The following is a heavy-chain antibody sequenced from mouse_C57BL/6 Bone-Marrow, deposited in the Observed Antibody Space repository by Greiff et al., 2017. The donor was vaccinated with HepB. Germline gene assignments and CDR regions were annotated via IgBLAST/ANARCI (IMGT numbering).Heavy chain of an antibody. Sequence: VKLQQPGAELVKPGASVKLSCKASGYTFTSYWMHWVKQRPGQGLEWIGMIHPNSGSTNYNEKFKSKATLTVDKSSSTAYMQLSSLTSEDSAVYYCARYTTVVADYAMDYWGQGTSVTVSS. J-gene: IGHJ4*01. D-gene: IGHD1-1*01. CDR1: GYTFTSYW. CDR2: IHPNSGST. V-gene: IGHV1-64*01. CDR3: ARYTTVVADYAMDY.